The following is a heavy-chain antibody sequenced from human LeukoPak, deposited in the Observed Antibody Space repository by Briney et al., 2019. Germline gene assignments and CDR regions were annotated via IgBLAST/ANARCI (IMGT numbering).Heavy chain of an antibody. CDR1: GGSISSGGYS. CDR2: IYHSGST. J-gene: IGHJ5*02. Sequence: PSETLSLTCAVSGGSISSGGYSWRWIRQPPGKGLEWIGYIYHSGSTYYNPSLKSRVTISVDRSKNQFSLKLSSVTAADTAVYYCARGRGYYYGSGSFWFDPWGQGTLVTVSS. CDR3: ARGRGYYYGSGSFWFDP. D-gene: IGHD3-10*01. V-gene: IGHV4-30-2*01.